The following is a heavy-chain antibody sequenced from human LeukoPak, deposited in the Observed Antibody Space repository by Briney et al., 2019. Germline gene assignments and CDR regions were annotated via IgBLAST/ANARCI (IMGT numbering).Heavy chain of an antibody. Sequence: GESLKISCKGSGYSFTSYWIGWVRQMPGKGLEWMGIIYPGDSDTRYSPSFQGQVTISADKSISTAYLQWCSLKASDTAMYYCARGNGDIVVVVAATDAFDIWGQGTMVTVSS. CDR3: ARGNGDIVVVVAATDAFDI. CDR1: GYSFTSYW. J-gene: IGHJ3*02. CDR2: IYPGDSDT. D-gene: IGHD2-15*01. V-gene: IGHV5-51*03.